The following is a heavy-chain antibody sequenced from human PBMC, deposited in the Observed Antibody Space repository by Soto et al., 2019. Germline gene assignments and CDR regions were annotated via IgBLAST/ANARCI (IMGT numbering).Heavy chain of an antibody. CDR1: GGTFSSYA. V-gene: IGHV1-69*13. Sequence: SVKVSCKASGGTFSSYAISWARQAPGQGLEWMGGIIPIFGTANYAQKFQGRVTITADESTSTAYMELSSLRSEDTAVYYCARAVFSPAVTAFYGMDVWGQGTTVTVSS. D-gene: IGHD3-3*01. CDR2: IIPIFGTA. CDR3: ARAVFSPAVTAFYGMDV. J-gene: IGHJ6*02.